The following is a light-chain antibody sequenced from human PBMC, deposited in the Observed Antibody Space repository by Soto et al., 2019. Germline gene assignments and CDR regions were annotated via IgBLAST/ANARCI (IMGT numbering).Light chain of an antibody. Sequence: DIQMTQSPSSLSASVGDRVTITCRASQSISTFLHWYQQRPGKAPRLLIYSASSLQSGVPSRFSGSGSGTEFTLTISSLQPDDFATYYCQHYNSYSEAFGQGTKVELK. CDR2: SAS. V-gene: IGKV1-5*01. J-gene: IGKJ1*01. CDR3: QHYNSYSEA. CDR1: QSISTF.